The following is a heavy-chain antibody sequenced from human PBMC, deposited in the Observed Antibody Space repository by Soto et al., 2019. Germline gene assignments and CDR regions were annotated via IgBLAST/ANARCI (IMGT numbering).Heavy chain of an antibody. Sequence: QVQLQESGPGLVKPSGTLSLTCAVSGGSFTSNNWWTWVRQPPGQGLEGIGEIYRTGSTNYIPSLKSRVTISLDKSENQFSLKVTSLTAADTAVYYCASRDPGTSVDYWGQGTLVTVSS. CDR1: GGSFTSNNW. CDR2: IYRTGST. D-gene: IGHD1-7*01. V-gene: IGHV4-4*02. J-gene: IGHJ4*02. CDR3: ASRDPGTSVDY.